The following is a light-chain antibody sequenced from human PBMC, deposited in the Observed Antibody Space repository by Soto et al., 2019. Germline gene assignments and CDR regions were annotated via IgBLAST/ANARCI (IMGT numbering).Light chain of an antibody. V-gene: IGKV3-20*01. Sequence: EIVLTQSPCTLYLSPGERATLSCSASQSVSSSYLAWYQQKPGQAPRLLIYGASTRATGIPDRFSGSGSGTDFTLTISRLEPEDFAVYYCQQYGSSPRTFGQGTKVDIK. CDR3: QQYGSSPRT. J-gene: IGKJ1*01. CDR1: QSVSSSY. CDR2: GAS.